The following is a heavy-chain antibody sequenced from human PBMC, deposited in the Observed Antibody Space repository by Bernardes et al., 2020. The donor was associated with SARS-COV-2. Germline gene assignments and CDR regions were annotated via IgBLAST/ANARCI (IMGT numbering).Heavy chain of an antibody. CDR1: GFSFSNYG. CDR2: IGSSSRDI. Sequence: GGSLRLSCAASGFSFSNYGMYWVRQTPGKGLQWVSFIGSSSRDISYADSVKGRFTISRDDAKNSLYLQMDRLTAEDTAFYYCARRLIVEARGGLDYWGQGALVTGSS. V-gene: IGHV3-21*05. J-gene: IGHJ4*02. CDR3: ARRLIVEARGGLDY. D-gene: IGHD2-15*01.